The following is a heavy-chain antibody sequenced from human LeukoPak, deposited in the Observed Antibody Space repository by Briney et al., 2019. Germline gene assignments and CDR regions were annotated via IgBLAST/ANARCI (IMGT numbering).Heavy chain of an antibody. CDR3: ARVASNGQFYFDY. J-gene: IGHJ4*02. CDR2: INPYNGNT. D-gene: IGHD4-11*01. V-gene: IGHV1-18*01. CDR1: GGTFSSYA. Sequence: ASVKVSCKASGGTFSSYAISWVRQAPGQGLEWMGWINPYNGNTNHAQDFQGRVTMTTDTSTSTAYMELRSLRSDDTAVYYCARVASNGQFYFDYWGQGTLVTVSS.